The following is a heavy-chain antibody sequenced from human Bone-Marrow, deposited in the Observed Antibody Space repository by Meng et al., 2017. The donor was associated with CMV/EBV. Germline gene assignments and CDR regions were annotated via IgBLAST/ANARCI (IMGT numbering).Heavy chain of an antibody. J-gene: IGHJ4*02. D-gene: IGHD3-22*01. CDR2: ISGSGGST. CDR1: GFTFSSYE. Sequence: GESLKISCAASGFTFSSYEMNWVRQAPGKGLEWVSAISGSGGSTYYADSVKGRFTISRDNSKNTLYLQMNSLRAEDTAVYYCARDLGNSSGYLRYFDFWGQGTLVTASS. CDR3: ARDLGNSSGYLRYFDF. V-gene: IGHV3-23*01.